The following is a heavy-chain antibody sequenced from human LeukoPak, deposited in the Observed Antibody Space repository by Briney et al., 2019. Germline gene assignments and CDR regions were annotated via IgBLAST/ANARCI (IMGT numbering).Heavy chain of an antibody. Sequence: QAGRSLRLSCAAAGFNFDDYAMHSVRHAPGKCLEWVSLISGDGGSTYYADSVKGRFTIYRDNSKNSLYLQMNSLRTEDTALYYCAKDVVGYCSGGSCYSYYYYYGMDVWGQGTTVTVSS. CDR3: AKDVVGYCSGGSCYSYYYYYGMDV. D-gene: IGHD2-15*01. J-gene: IGHJ6*02. CDR2: ISGDGGST. V-gene: IGHV3-43*02. CDR1: GFNFDDYA.